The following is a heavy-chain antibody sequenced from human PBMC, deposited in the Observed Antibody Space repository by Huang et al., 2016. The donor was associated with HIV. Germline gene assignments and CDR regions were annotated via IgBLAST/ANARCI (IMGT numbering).Heavy chain of an antibody. CDR2: ISPTLGTA. Sequence: QVQLVQSGAEVKKPGSSVKVSCTASGGSFRNFAIGWVRQAPGQGLEWMGGISPTLGTANDAQKFQGRGTIIADESTSTAYMELSSLRSEDTAVYYCATVDYYDTSGPQRGYFDNWGQGTLVTVSS. CDR3: ATVDYYDTSGPQRGYFDN. CDR1: GGSFRNFA. J-gene: IGHJ4*02. D-gene: IGHD3-22*01. V-gene: IGHV1-69*01.